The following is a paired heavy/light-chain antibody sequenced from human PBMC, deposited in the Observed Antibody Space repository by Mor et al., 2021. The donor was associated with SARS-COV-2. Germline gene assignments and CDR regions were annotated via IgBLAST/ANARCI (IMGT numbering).Heavy chain of an antibody. V-gene: IGHV4-4*02. J-gene: IGHJ4*02. Sequence: QVQLQESGPGLVKPSGTLSLTCAVSGGSISSSNWWSWVRQPPGKGLEWIGEIYHSGSTNYNPSLKSRVTISVDKSKNQFSLKLSSVTAADTAVYYCARDRRPSGSYGQGLGDYFDYWGQGTLVTVSS. CDR3: ARDRRPSGSYGQGLGDYFDY. CDR2: IYHSGST. CDR1: GGSISSSNW. D-gene: IGHD1-26*01.
Light chain of an antibody. CDR1: QSVSSSY. CDR2: GTS. CDR3: QQGFT. J-gene: IGKJ3*01. V-gene: IGKV3-20*01. Sequence: EIVLTQSPGTLSLSPGERATLSCRASQSVSSSYLVWYQQRPGQAPRLLIHGTSIRATGIPERFSGSGSGTDFTLTISRLEPEDFAVYYCQQGFTFGPGTKVDIK.